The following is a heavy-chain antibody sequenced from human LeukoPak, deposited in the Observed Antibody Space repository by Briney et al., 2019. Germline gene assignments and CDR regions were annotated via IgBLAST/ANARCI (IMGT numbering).Heavy chain of an antibody. D-gene: IGHD5-18*01. CDR3: ARVMDTAMGYDY. V-gene: IGHV4-30-2*01. Sequence: PSQTLSLTCAVSGGSISSGGYSWSWIRQPPGKGLEWIGYIYHSGSTNYNPSLKSRVTISVDTSKNQFSLKLSSVTAADTAVYYCARVMDTAMGYDYWGQGTLVTVSS. CDR2: IYHSGST. J-gene: IGHJ4*02. CDR1: GGSISSGGYS.